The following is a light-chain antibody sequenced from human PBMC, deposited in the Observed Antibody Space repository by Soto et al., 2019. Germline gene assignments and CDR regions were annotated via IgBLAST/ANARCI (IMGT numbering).Light chain of an antibody. CDR3: TSYAGITIPVV. Sequence: QSALTQPPSASGSPGQSVTISCTGASSDVGSYNFVSWYQQHPGKDPKLLIYDVTQRPSGVPDRFSGYKSGNTASLTVSGLLAEDEAEYYCTSYAGITIPVVFGGGTKLTVL. J-gene: IGLJ2*01. CDR1: SSDVGSYNF. CDR2: DVT. V-gene: IGLV2-8*01.